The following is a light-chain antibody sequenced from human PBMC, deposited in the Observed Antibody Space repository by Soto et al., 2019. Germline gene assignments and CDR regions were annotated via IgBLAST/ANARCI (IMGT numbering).Light chain of an antibody. CDR3: SSYRDSSIRV. V-gene: IGLV2-14*03. Sequence: QSALTQPASVSGSPGQSITISCTGTSSDVGYYNYVSWYQQHPGKAPKLMIYEVSNRPSGVSNRFSGSKSGNTASLIITGLQAEDEADYYCSSYRDSSIRVFGTGTKVTV. CDR2: EVS. CDR1: SSDVGYYNY. J-gene: IGLJ1*01.